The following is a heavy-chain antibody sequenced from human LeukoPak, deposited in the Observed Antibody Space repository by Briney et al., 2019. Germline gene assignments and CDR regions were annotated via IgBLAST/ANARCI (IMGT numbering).Heavy chain of an antibody. CDR3: ARDYGYNYRDY. CDR2: INPNSGGT. Sequence: ASVKVSCKASGYTFTGYYMHWVRQAPGQGLEWMGWINPNSGGTNYAHKFQGRVTMTRDTSISTAYMERSRLRSDDTAVYYCARDYGYNYRDYWGQGTLVTVSS. J-gene: IGHJ4*02. D-gene: IGHD5-24*01. V-gene: IGHV1-2*02. CDR1: GYTFTGYY.